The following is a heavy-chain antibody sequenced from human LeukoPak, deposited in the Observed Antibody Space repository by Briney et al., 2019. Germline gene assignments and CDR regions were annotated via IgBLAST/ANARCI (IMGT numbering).Heavy chain of an antibody. CDR1: GYTFTDYY. CDR2: VDPEDGET. Sequence: GASVKVSCKASGYTFTDYYMHWVQQAPGKGLEWMGRVDPEDGETIYAEKFQGRVTITADTSTDTVYMELSSLRSDDTAVYYCARSFVDFWTGYYRRDWFDPWGQGTLVTVSS. V-gene: IGHV1-69-2*01. D-gene: IGHD3/OR15-3a*01. CDR3: ARSFVDFWTGYYRRDWFDP. J-gene: IGHJ5*02.